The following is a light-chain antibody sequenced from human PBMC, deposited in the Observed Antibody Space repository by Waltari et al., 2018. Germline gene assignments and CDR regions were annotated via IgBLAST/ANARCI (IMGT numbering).Light chain of an antibody. V-gene: IGLV3-21*04. CDR2: YDS. J-gene: IGLJ1*01. Sequence: SYVLTQPPSVSVAPGKTASITCGGNNIESKRVHWYQQKPGQAPILVISYDSDRPSGIPERFAGSNSGNTATLTISRVEAGDEVDYYCQVWDANTDPGVFGTGTEVTVL. CDR3: QVWDANTDPGV. CDR1: NIESKR.